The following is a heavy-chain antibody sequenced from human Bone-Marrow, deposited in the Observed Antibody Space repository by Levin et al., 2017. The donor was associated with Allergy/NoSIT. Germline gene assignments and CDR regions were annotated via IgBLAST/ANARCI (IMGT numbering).Heavy chain of an antibody. Sequence: GESLKISCAASGFTFSSYAMSWVRQAPGKGLAWVSTISGNGGSTYYADSVKGRFTISRDNSKNTLFLQMNSLRPEDTAIDYCAKAGYSSDWYSFDYWGQGTLVTVAS. CDR3: AKAGYSSDWYSFDY. J-gene: IGHJ4*02. D-gene: IGHD6-19*01. CDR2: ISGNGGST. V-gene: IGHV3-23*01. CDR1: GFTFSSYA.